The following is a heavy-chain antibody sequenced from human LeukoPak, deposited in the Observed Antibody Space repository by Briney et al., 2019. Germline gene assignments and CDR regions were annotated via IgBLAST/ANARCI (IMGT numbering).Heavy chain of an antibody. Sequence: PSETLSLTCTVSGGSISSSSYYWGWIRQPPGKVLEWVGRIYYSGSTYYNPSLKSRVTISVDTSKNQFSLKLSSVTAADTAVYYCAGTYYYDSSGYWNDAFDIWGQGTMVTVSS. CDR2: IYYSGST. CDR1: GGSISSSSYY. CDR3: AGTYYYDSSGYWNDAFDI. D-gene: IGHD3-22*01. V-gene: IGHV4-39*01. J-gene: IGHJ3*02.